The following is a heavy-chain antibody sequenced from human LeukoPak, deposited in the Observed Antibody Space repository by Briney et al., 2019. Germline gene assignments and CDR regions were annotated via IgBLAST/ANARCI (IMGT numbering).Heavy chain of an antibody. J-gene: IGHJ4*02. CDR2: ISYDGSNK. CDR3: ARGSTSSRVVVITTKGGSSYYFDY. CDR1: GFTFSSYA. V-gene: IGHV3-30-3*01. Sequence: GGSLRLSCAASGFTFSSYAMHWVRQAPGKGLEWVAVISYDGSNKYYADSVKGRFTISRDNSKNTLYLQMNSLRAEDTAVYYCARGSTSSRVVVITTKGGSSYYFDYWGQGTLVTVSS. D-gene: IGHD3-22*01.